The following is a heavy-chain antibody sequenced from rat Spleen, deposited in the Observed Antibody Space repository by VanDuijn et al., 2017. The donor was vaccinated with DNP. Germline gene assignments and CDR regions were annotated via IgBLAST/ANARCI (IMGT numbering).Heavy chain of an antibody. CDR1: GFTFSNYY. CDR3: ARGSSSIYWYFDF. V-gene: IGHV5-25*01. D-gene: IGHD1-2*01. CDR2: ISTSGSRT. J-gene: IGHJ1*01. Sequence: EVQLVESGGGLVQPGRSLKLSCAASGFTFSNYYMAWVRQAPKKGLEWVAAISTSGSRTYYPDSVKGRFTISRDDAKSSLCLQMNSLKSEDTATYYCARGSSSIYWYFDFWGPGTMVTVSS.